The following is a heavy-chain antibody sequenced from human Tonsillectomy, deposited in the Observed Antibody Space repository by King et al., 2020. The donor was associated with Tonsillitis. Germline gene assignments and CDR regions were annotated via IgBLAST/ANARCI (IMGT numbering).Heavy chain of an antibody. J-gene: IGHJ6*02. CDR2: INPNGGST. Sequence: VQLVESGAEVKKPGASVKVSCKASGYTFTHYYVHWVRQAPGQGLEWMGIINPNGGSTSYPEKFQGRVTMTRDTSTSTVYMELSKLTSDDTAMYYCARDAQCGANGLTYHYDGMDVWGQGTTVTVSS. CDR3: ARDAQCGANGLTYHYDGMDV. V-gene: IGHV1-46*01. D-gene: IGHD4/OR15-4a*01. CDR1: GYTFTHYY.